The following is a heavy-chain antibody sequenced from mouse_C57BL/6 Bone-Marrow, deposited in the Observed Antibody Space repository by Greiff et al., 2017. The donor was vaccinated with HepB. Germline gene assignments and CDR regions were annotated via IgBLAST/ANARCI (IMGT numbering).Heavy chain of an antibody. Sequence: VQLQQSGPVLVKPGASVKMSCKASGYTFTDYYMNWVKQSHGKSLEWIGVINPYNGGTSYNQKFKGKATLTVDKSSSTAYMELNSLTSEDSAVYYCAREGGSSGFAYWGQGTLVTVSA. CDR1: GYTFTDYY. D-gene: IGHD3-2*02. CDR3: AREGGSSGFAY. CDR2: INPYNGGT. V-gene: IGHV1-19*01. J-gene: IGHJ3*01.